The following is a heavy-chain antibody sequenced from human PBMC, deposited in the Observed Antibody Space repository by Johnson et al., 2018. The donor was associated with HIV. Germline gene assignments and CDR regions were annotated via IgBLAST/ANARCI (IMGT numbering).Heavy chain of an antibody. CDR3: AREGDLYDSSSHVFDI. D-gene: IGHD3-22*01. J-gene: IGHJ3*02. Sequence: QVQLVESGGGLVKPGGSLRLSCAASGFTFSDYYMSWIRQAPGKGLEWVAVISHDGSNKYYADSVRGRFTISRDKSRNTLYLQMNSLRAEDTAVHYCAREGDLYDSSSHVFDIWGQGTMVTGS. CDR1: GFTFSDYY. V-gene: IGHV3-30-3*01. CDR2: ISHDGSNK.